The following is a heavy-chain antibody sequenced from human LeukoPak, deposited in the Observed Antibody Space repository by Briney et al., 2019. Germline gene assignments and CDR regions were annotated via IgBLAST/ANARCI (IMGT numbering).Heavy chain of an antibody. J-gene: IGHJ4*02. Sequence: SETLSLTCGVSGGSFSGSYWGGIRQPPRRGVEGVGEINLSGSTNYNSSPTSRVTISLDTSKNQFSLNLRSVTTADTAVYYCARVSISLFGVVTAHFDSWGQGTLVAVSS. CDR1: GGSFSGSY. V-gene: IGHV4-34*01. CDR3: ARVSISLFGVVTAHFDS. D-gene: IGHD3-3*01. CDR2: INLSGST.